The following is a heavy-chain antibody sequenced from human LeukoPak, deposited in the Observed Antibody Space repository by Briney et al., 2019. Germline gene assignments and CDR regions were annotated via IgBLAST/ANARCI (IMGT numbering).Heavy chain of an antibody. J-gene: IGHJ4*02. D-gene: IGHD1-26*01. CDR3: GRNFVGVTTSDFDH. CDR2: IRSDGGIT. V-gene: IGHV3-74*01. CDR1: GFTFSSYW. Sequence: GGSLRLSCAASGFTFSSYWMHWVRQAPGKGLVWVSRIRSDGGITDYADSVKGRFTISRDNAKNTVYLQMNSLRAEDTAVYYCGRNFVGVTTSDFDHWGQGTLVTVSS.